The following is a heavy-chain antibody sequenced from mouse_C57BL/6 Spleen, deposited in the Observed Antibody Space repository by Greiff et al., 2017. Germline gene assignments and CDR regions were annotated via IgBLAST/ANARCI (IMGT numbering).Heavy chain of an antibody. J-gene: IGHJ4*01. CDR1: GYAFSSSW. CDR2: LYPGDGDT. D-gene: IGHD1-2*01. V-gene: IGHV1-82*01. CDR3: ASDSGYGVLYAMDY. Sequence: QVQLKQSGPELVKPGASVKISCKASGYAFSSSWMNWVKQRPGKGLEWIGRLYPGDGDTNYNGKFKGKATLTAAKSYSTAYMQLSILTSEDSAVYFCASDSGYGVLYAMDYWGQGTTVTASS.